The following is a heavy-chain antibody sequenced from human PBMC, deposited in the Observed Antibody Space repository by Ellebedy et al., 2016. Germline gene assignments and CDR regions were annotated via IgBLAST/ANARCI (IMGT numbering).Heavy chain of an antibody. Sequence: GGSLRLSCAASGFTFSNYYMHWVRQAPGKGLEWMAFIKQDGGEKKYVDSVKGRFTISRDNSKDTLYLQMNSLRAEDSALYYCARRGGTGEYHFDYWGQGTLVTVSS. J-gene: IGHJ4*02. CDR1: GFTFSNYY. CDR3: ARRGGTGEYHFDY. CDR2: IKQDGGEK. V-gene: IGHV3-7*03. D-gene: IGHD7-27*01.